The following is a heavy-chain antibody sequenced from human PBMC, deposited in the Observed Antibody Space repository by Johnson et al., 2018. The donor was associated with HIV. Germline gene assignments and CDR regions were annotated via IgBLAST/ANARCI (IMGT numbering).Heavy chain of an antibody. CDR1: GFTFDDYD. V-gene: IGHV3-20*04. CDR2: INWNGGST. D-gene: IGHD1-26*01. J-gene: IGHJ3*02. Sequence: VQLVESWGGLVQPGGSLRLSCAASGFTFDDYDMSWVRQAPGKGLEWVSGINWNGGSTGYADSVKGRFTISRDNAKNSLYLQMSSLRAEDTALYYCARDRVMVGATVDAFDIWGQGTLVTVSS. CDR3: ARDRVMVGATVDAFDI.